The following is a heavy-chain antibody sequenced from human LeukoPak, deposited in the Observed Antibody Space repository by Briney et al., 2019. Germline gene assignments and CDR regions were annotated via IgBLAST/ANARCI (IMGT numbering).Heavy chain of an antibody. J-gene: IGHJ4*02. D-gene: IGHD6-13*01. Sequence: GGSLRLSCAASGFTFSSYWMSWVRQAPGKGLEWVANIKQDGSEKYYVDSVKGRFTISRDNAKNSLYLQMNSLRAEDTAVYYCARDRYSSSWRNFDYWGQGTLVTVSS. V-gene: IGHV3-7*01. CDR3: ARDRYSSSWRNFDY. CDR1: GFTFSSYW. CDR2: IKQDGSEK.